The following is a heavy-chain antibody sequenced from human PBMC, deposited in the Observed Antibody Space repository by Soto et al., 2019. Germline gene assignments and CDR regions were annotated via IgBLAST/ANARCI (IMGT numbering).Heavy chain of an antibody. J-gene: IGHJ3*01. Sequence: GSRRLSCAASGFTFSSHDMNWVRQVPGTGPEWVSHISTSGTTIYYTDSVKGRFTISRDNAKNSMYLQMNSLSAEDTAVYYCVRDPLYCSGGTCYSGRAFDVWGQGTMVTVSS. D-gene: IGHD2-15*01. V-gene: IGHV3-48*03. CDR3: VRDPLYCSGGTCYSGRAFDV. CDR2: ISTSGTTI. CDR1: GFTFSSHD.